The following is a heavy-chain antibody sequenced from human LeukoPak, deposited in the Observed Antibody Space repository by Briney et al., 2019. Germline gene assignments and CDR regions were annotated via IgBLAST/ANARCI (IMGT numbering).Heavy chain of an antibody. V-gene: IGHV4-39*01. CDR2: IYYSGST. D-gene: IGHD2-15*01. CDR1: GGSISSSSYY. Sequence: SETLSLTCTVSGGSISSSSYYWGWISQPPGKGLEWIGSIYYSGSTYYNPSLKSRVTISVDTSKNQFSLKLSSVTAADTAVYYCSGIVVVVAATGGMDVWGQGTTVTVSS. J-gene: IGHJ6*02. CDR3: SGIVVVVAATGGMDV.